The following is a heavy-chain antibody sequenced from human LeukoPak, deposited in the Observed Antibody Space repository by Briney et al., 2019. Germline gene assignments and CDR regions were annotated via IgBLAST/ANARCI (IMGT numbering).Heavy chain of an antibody. CDR3: ARVQIVGGHSSFDY. CDR2: IYYSGST. J-gene: IGHJ4*02. CDR1: GGSIGSTSYY. D-gene: IGHD1-1*01. V-gene: IGHV4-39*01. Sequence: SETLSLTCSVSGGSIGSTSYYWGWIRQPPGKGLEWIGNIYYSGSTYFNPSLKSRVTISVDTSKNQFSLKLSAVAAADTAVYYCARVQIVGGHSSFDYWGQGTLVTVSS.